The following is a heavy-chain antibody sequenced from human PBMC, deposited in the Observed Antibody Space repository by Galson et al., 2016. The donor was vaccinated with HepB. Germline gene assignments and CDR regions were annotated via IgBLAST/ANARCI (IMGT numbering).Heavy chain of an antibody. Sequence: SAQLSCKAFGYTLPSYEIDPPRPSNGQGLGRMGWLYPNCGTQGSAQKFQVSFTMTGDTSITTAYMELSSLRSEDTAVYYCARYAKGGFDPWGQGTLVTVSS. CDR2: LYPNCGTQ. CDR1: GYTLPSYE. V-gene: IGHV1-8*01. J-gene: IGHJ5*01. CDR3: ARYAKGGFDP.